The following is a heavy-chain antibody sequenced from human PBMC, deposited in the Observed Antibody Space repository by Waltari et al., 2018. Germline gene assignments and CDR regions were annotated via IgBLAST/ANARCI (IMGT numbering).Heavy chain of an antibody. CDR2: IIPIFGTA. Sequence: QVQLVQSGAEVKKPGSSVTVSCKAAGGTFSSYAISWVRPAPGQGLEWMGGIIPIFGTANYAQKFQGRVTITADESTSTAYMELSSLRSEDTAVYYCARVGADCSGGSCYTLDYWGQGTLVTVSS. V-gene: IGHV1-69*01. D-gene: IGHD2-15*01. CDR1: GGTFSSYA. CDR3: ARVGADCSGGSCYTLDY. J-gene: IGHJ4*02.